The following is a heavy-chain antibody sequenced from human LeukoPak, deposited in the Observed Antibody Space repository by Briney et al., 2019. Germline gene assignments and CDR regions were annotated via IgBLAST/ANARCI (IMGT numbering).Heavy chain of an antibody. CDR1: GYTFTGYY. V-gene: IGHV1-2*04. D-gene: IGHD1-26*01. CDR2: INPNSGGT. Sequence: GVSVKVSCKASGYTFTGYYMHWVRQAPGQGLEWMGWINPNSGGTNYAQKFQGWVTMTRDTSISTAYMELSRLRSDDTAVYYCASSPGRVYGMDVWGQGTTVTVSS. CDR3: ASSPGRVYGMDV. J-gene: IGHJ6*02.